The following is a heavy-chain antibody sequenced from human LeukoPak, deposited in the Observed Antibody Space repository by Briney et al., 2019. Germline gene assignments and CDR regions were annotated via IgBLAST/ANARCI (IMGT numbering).Heavy chain of an antibody. Sequence: GASVKVSCKASGYTSITYGISWVRQAPGQGLEWMGWISAYNGNTNYAQKLQGRVTMTTDTSTSTAYMELRSLRSDDTAVYYCARDHSGQLVVRYNWFDPWGQGTLVTVSS. CDR3: ARDHSGQLVVRYNWFDP. J-gene: IGHJ5*02. D-gene: IGHD6-6*01. CDR2: ISAYNGNT. V-gene: IGHV1-18*04. CDR1: GYTSITYG.